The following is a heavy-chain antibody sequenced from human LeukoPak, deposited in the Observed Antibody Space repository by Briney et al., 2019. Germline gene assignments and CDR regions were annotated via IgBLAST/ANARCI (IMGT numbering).Heavy chain of an antibody. CDR3: ARDSIDYYDSSGYSFLLDY. Sequence: GGPLRLSCAASGFTFSSYGMHWVRQAPGKGLEWVAVIWYDGSNKYYADSVKGRFTISRDNSKNTLYLQMNSLRAEDTAVYYCARDSIDYYDSSGYSFLLDYWGQGTLVTVSS. V-gene: IGHV3-33*01. J-gene: IGHJ4*02. CDR2: IWYDGSNK. D-gene: IGHD3-22*01. CDR1: GFTFSSYG.